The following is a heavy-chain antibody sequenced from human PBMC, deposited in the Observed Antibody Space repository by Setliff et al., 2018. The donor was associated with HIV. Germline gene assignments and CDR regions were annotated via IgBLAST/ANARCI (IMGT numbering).Heavy chain of an antibody. CDR3: ARDRHSSGLGSYGP. CDR2: IDSSVTT. J-gene: IGHJ5*02. Sequence: ETLSLTCTISGGSFGVYRWSWIRQSAGRGLEWIGRIDSSVTTYYKPSLKGRVAISVDTSRNQFSLRVTSVTAADTAVYFCARDRHSSGLGSYGPWGPGILVTVSS. V-gene: IGHV4-4*07. CDR1: GGSFGVYR. D-gene: IGHD3-10*01.